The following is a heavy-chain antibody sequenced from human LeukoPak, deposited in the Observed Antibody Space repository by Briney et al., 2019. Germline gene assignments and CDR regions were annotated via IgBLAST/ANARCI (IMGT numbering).Heavy chain of an antibody. V-gene: IGHV1-69*05. Sequence: SVKVSCKASGGTFSSYAISWVRQAPGQGLEWMGGIIPIFGTANYAQKFQGRVTITTDESTSTAYMELSSLRSEDTAVYYCARSPGIAAAGTNYWGQGTLVTVSS. J-gene: IGHJ4*02. CDR1: GGTFSSYA. CDR3: ARSPGIAAAGTNY. CDR2: IIPIFGTA. D-gene: IGHD6-13*01.